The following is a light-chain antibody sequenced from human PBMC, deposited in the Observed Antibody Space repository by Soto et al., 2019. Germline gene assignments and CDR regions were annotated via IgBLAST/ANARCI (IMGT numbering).Light chain of an antibody. CDR1: QSVSSSF. CDR2: GAS. J-gene: IGKJ2*01. CDR3: QQYGSSPYT. Sequence: EIVLTQSPGTLSLSPGERATLSCRASQSVSSSFLAWYQQKPGQAPRLLMYGASSRATGIPDRFSGTGSGTDFTLTISRLEPEEFAVYYCQQYGSSPYTFGRGTKLEIK. V-gene: IGKV3-20*01.